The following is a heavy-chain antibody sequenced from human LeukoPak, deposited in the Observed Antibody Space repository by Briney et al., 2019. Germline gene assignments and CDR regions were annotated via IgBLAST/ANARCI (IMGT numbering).Heavy chain of an antibody. D-gene: IGHD3-22*01. CDR1: GYTFTSYG. Sequence: GASVKVSCKASGYTFTSYGISWVRQAPGQGLEWMGIINPSGGSTSYAQKFQGRVTMTRDTSTSTVYMELSSLRSEDTAVYYCASRDSSRSFDYWGQGTLVTVSS. CDR2: INPSGGST. J-gene: IGHJ4*02. V-gene: IGHV1-46*01. CDR3: ASRDSSRSFDY.